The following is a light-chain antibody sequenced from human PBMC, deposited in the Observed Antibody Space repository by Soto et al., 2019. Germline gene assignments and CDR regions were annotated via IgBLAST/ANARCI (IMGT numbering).Light chain of an antibody. J-gene: IGLJ1*01. CDR3: CSYAGNGYV. Sequence: QSALTQPASVSGSPGQSITISCTGTPSNVGGYNLVSWYQQHPGRATELIIYEGTQRPSGVSARFSGSKSGNTASLTISGLQADDEADYYCCSYAGNGYVFGTGTKLTVL. CDR1: PSNVGGYNL. V-gene: IGLV2-23*01. CDR2: EGT.